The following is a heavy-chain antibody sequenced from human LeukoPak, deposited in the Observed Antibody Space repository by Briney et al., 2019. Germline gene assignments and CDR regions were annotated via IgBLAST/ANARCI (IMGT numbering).Heavy chain of an antibody. Sequence: GGSLRLSCTASGFSVGDYAMHWVRQAPGKGLEWVAVISYDGSNKYYADSVKGRFTISRDNSKNTLYLQMNSLRAEDTAVYYCARDRGSKAGGMDVWGQGTTVTVSS. CDR2: ISYDGSNK. CDR3: ARDRGSKAGGMDV. D-gene: IGHD1-26*01. J-gene: IGHJ6*02. V-gene: IGHV3-30-3*01. CDR1: GFSVGDYA.